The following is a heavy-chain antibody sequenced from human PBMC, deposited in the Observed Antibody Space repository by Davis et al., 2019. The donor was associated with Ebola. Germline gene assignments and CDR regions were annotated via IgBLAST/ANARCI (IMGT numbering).Heavy chain of an antibody. V-gene: IGHV5-51*01. Sequence: GESLKISCKGSGYSFSNYWVGWVRQMPGKGLEWMGIIYPGDSDTRYSPSFQGQVTISADKSISTAYLQWSSLEASDTAMYYCARWGIAARLPYYYYGMDVWGQGTTVTVSS. CDR3: ARWGIAARLPYYYYGMDV. D-gene: IGHD6-6*01. CDR1: GYSFSNYW. CDR2: IYPGDSDT. J-gene: IGHJ6*02.